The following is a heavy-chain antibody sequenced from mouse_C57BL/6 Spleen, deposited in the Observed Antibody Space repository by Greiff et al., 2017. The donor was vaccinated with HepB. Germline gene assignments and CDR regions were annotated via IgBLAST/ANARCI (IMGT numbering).Heavy chain of an antibody. D-gene: IGHD2-4*01. CDR3: AGDYDVGFAY. CDR1: GYTFTSYG. CDR2: IYPRSGNT. V-gene: IGHV1-81*01. Sequence: QVQLKESGAELARPGASVKLSCKASGYTFTSYGISWVKQRTGQGLEWIGEIYPRSGNTYYNEKFKGKATLTADKSSSTAYMELRSLTSEDSAVYFCAGDYDVGFAYWGQGTLVTVSA. J-gene: IGHJ3*01.